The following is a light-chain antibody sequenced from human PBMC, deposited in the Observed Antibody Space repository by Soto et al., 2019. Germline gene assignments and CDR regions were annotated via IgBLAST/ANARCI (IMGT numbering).Light chain of an antibody. J-gene: IGKJ1*01. V-gene: IGKV1-6*01. CDR1: QGIRND. Sequence: AIQMTQSPSSLSASVGDRVTITCRASQGIRNDLGWYQQKPGKAPNLLIYPASNLQSGVPSSFSGSGSGTDFTLTISSLQPEDFATYYCLQDYNYPRTFGQGTKVEI. CDR3: LQDYNYPRT. CDR2: PAS.